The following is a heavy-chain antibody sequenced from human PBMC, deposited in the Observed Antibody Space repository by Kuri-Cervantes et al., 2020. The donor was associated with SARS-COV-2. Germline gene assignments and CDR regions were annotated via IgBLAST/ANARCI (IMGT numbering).Heavy chain of an antibody. Sequence: SETLSLTCAVYGGSFSGYYWSWIRQPPGKGLEWIGEINHSGSTNYNPSLKSRVTISVDTSKNQFSLKLSSVTAADTAVYYCARDIPTYYYDSWGQGTLVTVSS. CDR3: ARDIPTYYYDS. CDR1: GGSFSGYY. D-gene: IGHD3-22*01. J-gene: IGHJ4*02. V-gene: IGHV4-34*01. CDR2: INHSGST.